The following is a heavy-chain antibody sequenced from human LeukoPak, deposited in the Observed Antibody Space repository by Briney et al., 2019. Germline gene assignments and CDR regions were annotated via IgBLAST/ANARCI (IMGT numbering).Heavy chain of an antibody. J-gene: IGHJ3*02. CDR2: INPSGGST. V-gene: IGHV1-46*01. D-gene: IGHD6-19*01. Sequence: ASVKVSCKASGYTFTSYYMHWVRQAPGQGLEWMGIINPSGGSTSYAQKFQGRVTMTRDTSTSTVYMELRSLRSDDTAVYYYARGLQENLAWLTAFSAFDIWGQGTMVTVSS. CDR3: ARGLQENLAWLTAFSAFDI. CDR1: GYTFTSYY.